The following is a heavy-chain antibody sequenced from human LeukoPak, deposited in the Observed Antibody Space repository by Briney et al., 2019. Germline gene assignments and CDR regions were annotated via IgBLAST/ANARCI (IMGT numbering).Heavy chain of an antibody. CDR3: AKKGHLSSGYPPAANAVDY. D-gene: IGHD3-22*01. CDR1: GFTFSSYA. Sequence: PGGSLRLSCAASGFTFSSYAMSWVRQAPGKGLEWVSAISGSGGSTYYADSVKGRFTISRDNSKNTLYLQMNSLRAEDTAVYYCAKKGHLSSGYPPAANAVDYWGQGTLVTVSS. V-gene: IGHV3-23*01. CDR2: ISGSGGST. J-gene: IGHJ4*02.